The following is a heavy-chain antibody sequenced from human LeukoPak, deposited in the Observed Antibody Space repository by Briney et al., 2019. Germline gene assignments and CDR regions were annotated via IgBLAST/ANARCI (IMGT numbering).Heavy chain of an antibody. CDR1: GFNFHHYS. V-gene: IGHV3-66*04. CDR3: ARLHISILWFGELGWFDP. Sequence: GGSLRLCCAASGFNFHHYSMTWVRQAPGKGLEWVSVIYSGGSTYYADSVKGRFAISRDNSKNTLYLQMNSLRAEDTAVYYCARLHISILWFGELGWFDPWGQGTLVTVSS. D-gene: IGHD3-10*01. J-gene: IGHJ5*02. CDR2: IYSGGST.